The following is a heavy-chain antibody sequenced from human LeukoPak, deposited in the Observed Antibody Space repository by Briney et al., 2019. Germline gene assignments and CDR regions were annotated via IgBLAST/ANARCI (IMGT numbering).Heavy chain of an antibody. Sequence: PGGSLRLSCAASGFAFSRYWMHWGCQAPGKGLVWVSDINSDGRITRYADSVKGRFTISRDNAKNTLYLQMNSLRAEDTAVYYCASRDYTSSKYWGQGTLVTVSS. CDR3: ASRDYTSSKY. CDR1: GFAFSRYW. V-gene: IGHV3-74*01. J-gene: IGHJ4*02. CDR2: INSDGRIT. D-gene: IGHD2-2*02.